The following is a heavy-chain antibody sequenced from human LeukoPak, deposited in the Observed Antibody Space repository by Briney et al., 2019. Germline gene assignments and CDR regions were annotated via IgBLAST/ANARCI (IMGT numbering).Heavy chain of an antibody. CDR3: ARSAEWLRNAFDI. Sequence: SETLSLTCTVSGASTSHFYWNWVRQPPGKGLEWIGYMHNSGSSKHSPSLKSRVTISIDTSKNQFSLQLTSVTAADTAIYYCARSAEWLRNAFDIWGQGTMVSVSS. V-gene: IGHV4-59*01. J-gene: IGHJ3*02. CDR1: GASTSHFY. CDR2: MHNSGSS. D-gene: IGHD5-12*01.